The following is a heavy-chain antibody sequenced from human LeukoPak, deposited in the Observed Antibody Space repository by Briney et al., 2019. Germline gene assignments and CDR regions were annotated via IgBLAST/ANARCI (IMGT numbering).Heavy chain of an antibody. V-gene: IGHV1-18*01. CDR1: GYTFASYA. Sequence: ASVKVSCKTSGYTFASYAISWVRQAPGQGLEWMGWISAYNGNTKYEQKLQSRVTMTTDTSTSTAYMELSSLRSEDTAAYYCARDSSIAARPGAFDIWGQGTMVTVSS. CDR2: ISAYNGNT. J-gene: IGHJ3*02. CDR3: ARDSSIAARPGAFDI. D-gene: IGHD6-6*01.